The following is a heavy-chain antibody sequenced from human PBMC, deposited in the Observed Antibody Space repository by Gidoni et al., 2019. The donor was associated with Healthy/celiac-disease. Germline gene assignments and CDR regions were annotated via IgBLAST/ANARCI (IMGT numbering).Heavy chain of an antibody. Sequence: QVQLVESGGGVVQPGRSLRLSCAASGFTFRSYAMHWVRQAPGKGLEWVAVISYDGSNKYYADSVKGRFTISRDNSKNTLYLQMNSLRAEDTAVYYCARDSIAVAPWSPWYGMDVWGQGTTVTVSS. CDR1: GFTFRSYA. D-gene: IGHD6-19*01. CDR3: ARDSIAVAPWSPWYGMDV. J-gene: IGHJ6*02. V-gene: IGHV3-30-3*01. CDR2: ISYDGSNK.